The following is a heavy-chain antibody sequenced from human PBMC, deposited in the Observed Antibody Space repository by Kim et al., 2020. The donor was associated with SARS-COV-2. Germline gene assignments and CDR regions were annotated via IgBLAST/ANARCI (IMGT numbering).Heavy chain of an antibody. CDR1: GGSISSSSYY. V-gene: IGHV4-39*07. Sequence: SETLSLTCTVSGGSISSSSYYWGWIRQPPGKGLEWIGSIYYSGSTYYNPSLKSRVTISVDTSKNQFSLKLSSVTAADTAVYYCARDGSSVHRLAIYYYYYGMDVWGQGTTVTVSS. CDR2: IYYSGST. CDR3: ARDGSSVHRLAIYYYYYGMDV. J-gene: IGHJ6*02. D-gene: IGHD1-26*01.